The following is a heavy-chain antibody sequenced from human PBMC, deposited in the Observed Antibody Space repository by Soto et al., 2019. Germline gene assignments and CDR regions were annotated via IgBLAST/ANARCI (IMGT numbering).Heavy chain of an antibody. D-gene: IGHD3-10*01. CDR2: ISGTGDSS. Sequence: EVQLLESGGGLVQPGGSLRLSCATSGFTFGSYAMSWVRQAPGKGLEWVSLISGTGDSSDYANSVKGRFTISRDYSKTTVFLQMNSLRAEDTAVYFCAQDNGNYGSGSFSHWGQGTLVTVSS. CDR1: GFTFGSYA. J-gene: IGHJ4*02. V-gene: IGHV3-23*01. CDR3: AQDNGNYGSGSFSH.